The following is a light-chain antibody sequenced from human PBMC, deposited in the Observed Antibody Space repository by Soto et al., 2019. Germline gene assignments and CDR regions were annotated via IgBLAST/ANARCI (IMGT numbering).Light chain of an antibody. CDR3: QEYNNWPRT. CDR2: VAS. Sequence: EIVMTQSPATLSVSPGERATLSCRASQSVSGNLAWYQQKPGQAPRLLIYVASTRATGVPAWFSGSGSGTEFTFTISSVQSEDFAVYSCQEYNNWPRTFGQGTKVEIK. CDR1: QSVSGN. J-gene: IGKJ1*01. V-gene: IGKV3-15*01.